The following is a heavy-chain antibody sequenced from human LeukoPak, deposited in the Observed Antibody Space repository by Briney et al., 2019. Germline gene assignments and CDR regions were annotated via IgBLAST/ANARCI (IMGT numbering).Heavy chain of an antibody. J-gene: IGHJ4*02. Sequence: GGSLRLSCAASEFTFSSYWMHWVRQAPGKGLVWVSRINSDGSSTSYADSVKGRFTISRDNAKNTLYLQMNSLRAEDTAVYYCARDRGYSYGYVVDYWGQGTLVTVSS. D-gene: IGHD5-18*01. CDR1: EFTFSSYW. CDR3: ARDRGYSYGYVVDY. CDR2: INSDGSST. V-gene: IGHV3-74*01.